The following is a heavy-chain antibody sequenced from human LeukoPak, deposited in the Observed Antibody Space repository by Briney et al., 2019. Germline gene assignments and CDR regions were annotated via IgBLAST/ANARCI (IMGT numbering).Heavy chain of an antibody. CDR3: AKVSPMSSIAAFDY. J-gene: IGHJ4*02. Sequence: PGGSLRLSCAASGFTFYDYAMHWVRQAPGKGLEWVSLISGDGGSTYYADSVKGRFTISRDNSKNSLYLQMNSLRTEDTALYYCAKVSPMSSIAAFDYWGQGTLVTVSS. CDR2: ISGDGGST. V-gene: IGHV3-43*02. CDR1: GFTFYDYA. D-gene: IGHD6-6*01.